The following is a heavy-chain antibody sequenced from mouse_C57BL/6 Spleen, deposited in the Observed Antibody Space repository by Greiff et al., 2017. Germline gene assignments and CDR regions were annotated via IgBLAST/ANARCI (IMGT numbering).Heavy chain of an antibody. D-gene: IGHD1-1*01. CDR2: ISYDGSN. V-gene: IGHV3-6*01. J-gene: IGHJ3*01. CDR3: ASGYYGRAWFAY. Sequence: VQLKESGPGLVKPSQSLSLTCSVTGYSIPSGYYWNWIRQFPGNKLEWMGYISYDGSNNYNPSLKNRISITRDTSKNQFFLKLNSVTTEDTATYYCASGYYGRAWFAYWGQGTLVTVSA. CDR1: GYSIPSGYY.